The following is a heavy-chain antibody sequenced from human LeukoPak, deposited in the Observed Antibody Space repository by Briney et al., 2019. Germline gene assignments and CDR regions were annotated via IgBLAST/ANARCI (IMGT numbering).Heavy chain of an antibody. D-gene: IGHD6-13*01. J-gene: IGHJ6*03. Sequence: SETLSLTCTVSGGSISSYYWSWIRQPPGKGLEWIGYIYYSGSTNYNPSLKSRVTISVDTSKNQFSLKLSSVTAADTAVYYCARDTYSSSWGMNYYYYMDAWGKGTTVTISS. CDR1: GGSISSYY. CDR2: IYYSGST. CDR3: ARDTYSSSWGMNYYYYMDA. V-gene: IGHV4-59*12.